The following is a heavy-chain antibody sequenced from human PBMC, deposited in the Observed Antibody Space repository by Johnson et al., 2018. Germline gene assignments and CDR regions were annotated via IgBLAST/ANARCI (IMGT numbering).Heavy chain of an antibody. J-gene: IGHJ4*02. V-gene: IGHV3-7*01. CDR3: VREAMRGGDFDF. CDR1: GFTFSRNF. CDR2: INEDGSKK. Sequence: VQLVQSGGGLVQPGGSLRLSCAASGFTFSRNFMGWVRQAPGKGLEWVANINEDGSKKYYVDSLKGRFAISRDNAKKSRSLQMNSLRNDGTAVYFCVREAMRGGDFDFWGQGILVTVSS. D-gene: IGHD3-16*01.